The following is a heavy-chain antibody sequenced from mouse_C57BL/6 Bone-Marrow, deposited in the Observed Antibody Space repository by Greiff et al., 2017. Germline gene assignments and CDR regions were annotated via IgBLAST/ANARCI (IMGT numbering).Heavy chain of an antibody. CDR2: ISDGGSYT. J-gene: IGHJ2*01. V-gene: IGHV5-4*01. Sequence: EVHLVESGGGLVKPGGSLKLSCAASGFTFSSYAMSWVRQTPEKRLEWVATISDGGSYTYYPDNVKGRFTISRDNAKNNLYLQMSHLKSEDTAMYYCAREYYGDYWGQGTTLTVSS. CDR1: GFTFSSYA. D-gene: IGHD1-1*01. CDR3: AREYYGDY.